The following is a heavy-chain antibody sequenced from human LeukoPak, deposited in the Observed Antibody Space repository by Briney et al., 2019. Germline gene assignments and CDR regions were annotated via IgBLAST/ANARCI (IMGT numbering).Heavy chain of an antibody. CDR3: ARIGYSSSSLDY. CDR2: ISSSSSTI. D-gene: IGHD6-13*01. CDR1: GFTFSSYS. V-gene: IGHV3-48*04. J-gene: IGHJ4*02. Sequence: GGSLRLSCAASGFTFSSYSMNWVRQAPGKGLEWVSYISSSSSTIYYADSVKGRLTISRDNAKNSVYLQVNSLRVEDTAVYFCARIGYSSSSLDYWGQGTPVTVSS.